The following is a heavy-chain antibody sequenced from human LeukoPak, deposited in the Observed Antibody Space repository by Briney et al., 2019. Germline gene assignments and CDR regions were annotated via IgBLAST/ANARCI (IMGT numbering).Heavy chain of an antibody. CDR3: ARKWYSSSLRP. CDR2: IYHSGST. CDR1: GYSISSGYY. J-gene: IGHJ5*02. D-gene: IGHD6-13*01. Sequence: PSETLSLTCTVSGYSISSGYYWGWIRQPPGKGLEWIGSIYHSGSTYYNPSLKSRVTISVDTSKNQFSLKLSSVTAADTAVYYCARKWYSSSLRPWGQGTLVTVSS. V-gene: IGHV4-38-2*02.